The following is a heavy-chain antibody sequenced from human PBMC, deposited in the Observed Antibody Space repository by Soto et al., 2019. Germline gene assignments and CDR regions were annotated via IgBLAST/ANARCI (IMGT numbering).Heavy chain of an antibody. CDR3: AREDRTWCDP. J-gene: IGHJ5*02. D-gene: IGHD2-15*01. V-gene: IGHV1-3*01. CDR2: IDAGNGNT. Sequence: QVQLVQSGAEVKKPGASVKVSCKASGYTFTTYAMHWVRQAPGQRLEWMGWIDAGNGNTKYSQKLQGRVTINRDTSASRVYMELSSLRSEDTAVYYCAREDRTWCDPWGQGPLVTVSS. CDR1: GYTFTTYA.